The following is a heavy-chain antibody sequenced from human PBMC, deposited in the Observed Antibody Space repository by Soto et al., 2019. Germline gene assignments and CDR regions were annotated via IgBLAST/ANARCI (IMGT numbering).Heavy chain of an antibody. V-gene: IGHV5-10-1*01. CDR1: GFIFTSYW. CDR2: LNPKDSFA. Sequence: PGESLKISCKASGFIFTSYWLSWVRQMPGKGLEWMGMLNPKDSFANYSPSFRGHVTISPDTSVTTAYLKWSSLKASDTAIYYCARDKSGGGSSPFAFWGQGTLVTVSS. CDR3: ARDKSGGGSSPFAF. J-gene: IGHJ4*02. D-gene: IGHD3-16*01.